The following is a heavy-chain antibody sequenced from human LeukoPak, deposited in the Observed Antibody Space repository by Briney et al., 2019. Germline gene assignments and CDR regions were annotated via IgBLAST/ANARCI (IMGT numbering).Heavy chain of an antibody. Sequence: ASVKVSCKASGYTFTSYGISWVRQAPGQGLEWMGWISAYNGNTSYAQKLQGRVTMTTDTSTSTAYMELRSLRSDDTAVYYCARLLWFGELFYWYYFDYWGQGTLVTVSS. J-gene: IGHJ4*02. D-gene: IGHD3-10*01. V-gene: IGHV1-18*01. CDR3: ARLLWFGELFYWYYFDY. CDR2: ISAYNGNT. CDR1: GYTFTSYG.